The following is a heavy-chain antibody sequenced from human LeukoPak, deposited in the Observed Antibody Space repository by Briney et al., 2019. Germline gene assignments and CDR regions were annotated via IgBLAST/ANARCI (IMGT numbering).Heavy chain of an antibody. V-gene: IGHV4-4*07. J-gene: IGHJ6*03. CDR2: IYTSGST. CDR3: ARGGRAPRYYYYMDV. Sequence: PSETLPLTCTVSGGSISSYYWRWIRQPAGKGLEWIGRIYTSGSTNYNPSLKSRVTMSVDTSKNQFSLKLSSVTAADTAVYYCARGGRAPRYYYYMDVWGKGTTVTVSS. CDR1: GGSISSYY. D-gene: IGHD3-10*01.